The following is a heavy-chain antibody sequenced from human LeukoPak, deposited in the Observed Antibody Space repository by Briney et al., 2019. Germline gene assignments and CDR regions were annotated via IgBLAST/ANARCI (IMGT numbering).Heavy chain of an antibody. D-gene: IGHD6-19*01. V-gene: IGHV3-23*01. J-gene: IGHJ4*02. Sequence: PGGSLRLSCAASGFTFSSYAMSWVRQAPGKGLEWVSAISGSGGSTYYADSVKGRFTISRDNSKNTLYLQMNSLRAEDTAVYYCTREVSGWYYFDYWGQGTLVTVSS. CDR2: ISGSGGST. CDR1: GFTFSSYA. CDR3: TREVSGWYYFDY.